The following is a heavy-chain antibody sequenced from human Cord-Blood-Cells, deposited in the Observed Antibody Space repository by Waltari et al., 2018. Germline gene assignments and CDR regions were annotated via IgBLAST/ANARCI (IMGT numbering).Heavy chain of an antibody. CDR3: AMRGDYVRGRNYYYGMDV. CDR2: TRNKTNSYTT. V-gene: IGHV3-72*01. Sequence: EVQLVESGGGLVQPGGSLRLSCAASGFTFSDHYMDWVRKAPGKGLEWVGRTRNKTNSYTTEYAASVKGRFTISRDDSKNSLYLQMNSLKTEDTAVYYCAMRGDYVRGRNYYYGMDVWGQGTTVTVSS. J-gene: IGHJ6*02. D-gene: IGHD3-16*01. CDR1: GFTFSDHY.